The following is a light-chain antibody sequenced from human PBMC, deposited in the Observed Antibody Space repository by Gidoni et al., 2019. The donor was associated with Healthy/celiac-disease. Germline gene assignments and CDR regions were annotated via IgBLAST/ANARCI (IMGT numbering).Light chain of an antibody. CDR3: QQSYSTPYT. Sequence: DIQMTQSPSSLSASVGDRVTITCRASQSISSYLNWYQQKPGKAPKLLIYAASSLQRGVPSRFSGRGSGTDFTLTISSLQPEDFATYYCQQSYSTPYTFGQXTKLEIK. J-gene: IGKJ2*01. CDR2: AAS. V-gene: IGKV1-39*01. CDR1: QSISSY.